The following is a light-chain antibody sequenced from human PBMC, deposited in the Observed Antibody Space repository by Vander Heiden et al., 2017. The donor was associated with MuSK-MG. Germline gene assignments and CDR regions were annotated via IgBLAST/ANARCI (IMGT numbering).Light chain of an antibody. Sequence: EIVLTQSPGTLSLSPGERATLSCRASESISSSYLAWYHQKPGQAPRLLIYSASNRATGIPDRFSGSGSGTDFTLNISRLDPEDFAVYYCQQDGSSPITFGPGTRLEIK. J-gene: IGKJ5*01. V-gene: IGKV3-20*01. CDR3: QQDGSSPIT. CDR1: ESISSSY. CDR2: SAS.